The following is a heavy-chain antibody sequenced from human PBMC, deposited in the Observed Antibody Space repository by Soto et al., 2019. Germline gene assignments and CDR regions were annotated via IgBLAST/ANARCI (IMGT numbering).Heavy chain of an antibody. D-gene: IGHD5-18*01. CDR2: IDPSDSYN. CDR3: ARTSMQSRGYSYGHGGMDV. CDR1: GYSFTSYW. V-gene: IGHV5-10-1*01. J-gene: IGHJ6*02. Sequence: EVQLVQSGAEVKKPGESLRISCKGSGYSFTSYWISWVRQMPGKGLEGMGRIDPSDSYNNYSPSFHGHVTIPADKSISTAYRQWSSLKASDTAMYYCARTSMQSRGYSYGHGGMDVWGQGTTVTVSS.